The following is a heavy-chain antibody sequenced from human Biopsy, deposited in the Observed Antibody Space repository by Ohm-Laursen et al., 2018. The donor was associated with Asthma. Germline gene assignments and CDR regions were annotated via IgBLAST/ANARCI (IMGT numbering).Heavy chain of an antibody. V-gene: IGHV4-39*01. CDR3: ARHWNWGSFFDY. Sequence: TLSLTCTVSGGSMSSSSYSWGWIRQPPGKGLERIGSISYTGNTDTPSLRSRVTLSLDTSKNNFSLKLTSVTAADTAGFYCARHWNWGSFFDYWGQGMLVTVSS. CDR1: GGSMSSSSYS. CDR2: ISYTGNT. J-gene: IGHJ4*02. D-gene: IGHD7-27*01.